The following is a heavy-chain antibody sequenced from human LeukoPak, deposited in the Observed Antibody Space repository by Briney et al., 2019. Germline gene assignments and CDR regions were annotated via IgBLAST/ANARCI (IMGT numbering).Heavy chain of an antibody. Sequence: SETLSLTCAVYGGSFSGYYWSWIRQPPGKGPEWIGEINHSGSTNYNPSLKSRVTISVDTSKNQFSLKLSSVTAADTAVYYCARDSNGWYGSEIDYWGQGTLVTVSS. J-gene: IGHJ4*02. CDR1: GGSFSGYY. CDR3: ARDSNGWYGSEIDY. CDR2: INHSGST. V-gene: IGHV4-34*01. D-gene: IGHD6-19*01.